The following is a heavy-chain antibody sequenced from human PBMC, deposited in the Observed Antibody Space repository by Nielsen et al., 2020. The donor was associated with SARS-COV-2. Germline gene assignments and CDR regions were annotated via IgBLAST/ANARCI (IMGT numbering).Heavy chain of an antibody. D-gene: IGHD6-13*01. Sequence: GGSLRLSCAASGFTFDDYAMHWVRQAPGKGLEWVSGISWNSGSIGYADSVKGRFTISRDNAKNSLYLQMNSLRAEDTALYYCVRLAAAGTGGFDYWGQGTLVTVSS. J-gene: IGHJ4*02. CDR3: VRLAAAGTGGFDY. CDR2: ISWNSGSI. CDR1: GFTFDDYA. V-gene: IGHV3-9*01.